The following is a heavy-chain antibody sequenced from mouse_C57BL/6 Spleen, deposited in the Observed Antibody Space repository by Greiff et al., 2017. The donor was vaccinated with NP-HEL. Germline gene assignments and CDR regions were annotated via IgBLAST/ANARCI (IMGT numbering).Heavy chain of an antibody. CDR1: GYSITSGYY. CDR2: ISYDGSN. J-gene: IGHJ3*01. CDR3: ARGGNGNPRFAY. V-gene: IGHV3-6*01. D-gene: IGHD2-1*01. Sequence: EVQLQESGPGLVKPSQSLSLTCSVTGYSITSGYYWNWIRQFPGNKLEWMGYISYDGSNNYNPSLKNRISITRDTSKNQFFLKLNSVTTEDTATYYCARGGNGNPRFAYWGQGTLVTVSA.